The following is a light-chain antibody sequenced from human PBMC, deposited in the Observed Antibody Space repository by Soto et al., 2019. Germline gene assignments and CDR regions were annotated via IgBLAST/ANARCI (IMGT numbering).Light chain of an antibody. Sequence: DIVMTQSPDSLAVSLGERATINCKSSQSVLYSSNNKNYLAWYQQKPGQPPKLLIYWASTRESGVPDRFSGSGPGTDFTLTISSLQAEDVAVYYCQQYYSTPRPFGQGTKVEIK. CDR2: WAS. J-gene: IGKJ1*01. V-gene: IGKV4-1*01. CDR1: QSVLYSSNNKNY. CDR3: QQYYSTPRP.